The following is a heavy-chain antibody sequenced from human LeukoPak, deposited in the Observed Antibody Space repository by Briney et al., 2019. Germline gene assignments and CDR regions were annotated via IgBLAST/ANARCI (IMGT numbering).Heavy chain of an antibody. V-gene: IGHV4-39*01. CDR3: ARHRPKEAVTTSNWFDP. D-gene: IGHD4-17*01. Sequence: WIRQPPGKGLEWIGSIYYSGSTYYNPSLKSRVTISVDTSKNQFSLKLSSVTAADTAVYYCARHRPKEAVTTSNWFDPWGQGTLVTVSS. CDR2: IYYSGST. J-gene: IGHJ5*02.